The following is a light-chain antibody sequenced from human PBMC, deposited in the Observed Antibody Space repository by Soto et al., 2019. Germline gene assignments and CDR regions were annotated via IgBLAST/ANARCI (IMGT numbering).Light chain of an antibody. Sequence: EIVMTQSPATLSVSPGARATLSCRGSQSVGSNLAWYQQKPGQAPRLLIYGASTRATGVPARFSGSGSGTEFTFTISSLQSEDFAVYYCQQHNGWPLTFGGGTKVEI. CDR1: QSVGSN. CDR3: QQHNGWPLT. J-gene: IGKJ4*01. CDR2: GAS. V-gene: IGKV3-15*01.